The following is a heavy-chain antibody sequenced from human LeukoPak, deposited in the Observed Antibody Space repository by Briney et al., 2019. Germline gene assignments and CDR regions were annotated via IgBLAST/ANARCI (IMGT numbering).Heavy chain of an antibody. CDR2: ISYDGSNK. CDR3: AQGQYYYVSGIYGFAY. V-gene: IGHV3-30-3*01. D-gene: IGHD3-10*01. J-gene: IGHJ4*02. CDR1: GFTFSSYA. Sequence: GGSLRLSCAASGFTFSSYAMHWVRQAPGKGLEWVAVISYDGSNKYYADSVKGRFTISRDNSKNTLYLQMNSLRAEDTAVYYCAQGQYYYVSGIYGFAYGGQGPRVPVSS.